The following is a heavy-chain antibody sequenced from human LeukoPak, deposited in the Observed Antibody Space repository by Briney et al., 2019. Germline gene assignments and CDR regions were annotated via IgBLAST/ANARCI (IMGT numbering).Heavy chain of an antibody. D-gene: IGHD1-1*01. J-gene: IGHJ3*02. Sequence: ASVKVSCKASGYTFTSYGISWVRQAPGQGLEWMGWISAYNGNTNYAQKLQGRVTMTTDTSTSTAYMELSSLRSEDTAVYYCAREDSTVQLERPNAFDIWGQGTMVTVSS. CDR3: AREDSTVQLERPNAFDI. V-gene: IGHV1-18*01. CDR1: GYTFTSYG. CDR2: ISAYNGNT.